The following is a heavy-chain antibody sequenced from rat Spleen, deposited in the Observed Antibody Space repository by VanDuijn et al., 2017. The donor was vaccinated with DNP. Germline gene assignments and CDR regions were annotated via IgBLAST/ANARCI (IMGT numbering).Heavy chain of an antibody. CDR3: TRINYGGYYYVMDA. Sequence: EVQLVESEGGLVQPGRSLKLSCAVSGITFSGHNMAWVRQAPKKSLEWVASSNTGGGNTYYRNSVKGRFTISRDNVESTLYLQMNSLRSEDTATYYCTRINYGGYYYVMDAWGQGASVTVSS. V-gene: IGHV5-25*01. CDR2: SNTGGGNT. D-gene: IGHD1-11*01. J-gene: IGHJ4*01. CDR1: GITFSGHN.